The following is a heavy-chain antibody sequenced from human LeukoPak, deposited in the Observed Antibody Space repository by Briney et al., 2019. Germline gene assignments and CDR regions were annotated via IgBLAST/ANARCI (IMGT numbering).Heavy chain of an antibody. Sequence: GGSLRLSCGASGFTFSTYWMSWVRQAPGKGLEWVANTKKDGSEKYYVDSVRGRFTISRDNAKNSLYLQMNSLRVEDTAVYYCVREGYFVFDFWGQGALVTVSS. CDR3: VREGYFVFDF. V-gene: IGHV3-7*01. CDR2: TKKDGSEK. CDR1: GFTFSTYW. D-gene: IGHD2-21*01. J-gene: IGHJ4*02.